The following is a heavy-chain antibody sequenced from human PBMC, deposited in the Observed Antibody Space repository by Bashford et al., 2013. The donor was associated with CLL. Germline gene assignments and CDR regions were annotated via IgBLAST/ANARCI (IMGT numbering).Heavy chain of an antibody. CDR2: ISHSGST. Sequence: SSETLSLTCAVSGFSISSGYWGWIRQPPGKGLEWIGSISHSGSTYHSPSLQSRVTVSVDTSKNQFSLELSSVTAADTAVYYCARAAQRNRSWFGELYSYFDYWGQGTLVTVSS. D-gene: IGHD3-10*01. J-gene: IGHJ4*02. CDR1: GFSISSGY. CDR3: ARAAQRNRSWFGELYSYFDY. V-gene: IGHV4-38-2*01.